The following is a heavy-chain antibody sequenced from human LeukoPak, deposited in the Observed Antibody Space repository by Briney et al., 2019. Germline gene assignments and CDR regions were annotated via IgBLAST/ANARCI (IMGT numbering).Heavy chain of an antibody. J-gene: IGHJ4*02. CDR2: VKQNGSEK. CDR1: GFTFTSYW. V-gene: IGHV3-7*03. CDR3: AKASSHAPLVVVWYFDY. D-gene: IGHD2-15*01. Sequence: GGSLRLSCAASGFTFTSYWMNWVRQVPGKGLEWVAIVKQNGSEKYYVDSVKGRFTISRDNAKSSLYLQMNSLRAEDTAVYYCAKASSHAPLVVVWYFDYWGQGTLVTVSS.